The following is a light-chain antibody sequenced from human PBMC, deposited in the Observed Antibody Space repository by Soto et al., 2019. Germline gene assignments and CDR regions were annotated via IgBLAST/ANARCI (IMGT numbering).Light chain of an antibody. J-gene: IGLJ1*01. Sequence: QSALTQPASVSGSPGQSITISCTGSSSDVGGHNYVSWYQQHPGKAPKLVIYEVSNRPSGVSNRFSGFKFGNTASLAISGLQAEDEAEYHCSSYSSSGTPFVFGTGTKVTVL. V-gene: IGLV2-14*01. CDR3: SSYSSSGTPFV. CDR1: SSDVGGHNY. CDR2: EVS.